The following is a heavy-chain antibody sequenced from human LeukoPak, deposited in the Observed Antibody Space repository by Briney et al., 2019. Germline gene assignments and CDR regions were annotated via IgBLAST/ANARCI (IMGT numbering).Heavy chain of an antibody. CDR1: GFTVSSNY. V-gene: IGHV3-53*01. J-gene: IGHJ4*02. D-gene: IGHD3-22*01. Sequence: GGSLRLSCAASGFTVSSNYMSWVRQAPGKGLECVSVIYSGGSTYYADSVKGRFTISRDNSKNTLYLQMNSLRAEDTAVYYCARTNPYDSSAEVHGPPYFDYWGQGTLVTVSS. CDR3: ARTNPYDSSAEVHGPPYFDY. CDR2: IYSGGST.